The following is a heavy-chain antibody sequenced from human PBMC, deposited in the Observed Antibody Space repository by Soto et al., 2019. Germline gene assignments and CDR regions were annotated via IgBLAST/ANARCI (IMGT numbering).Heavy chain of an antibody. J-gene: IGHJ6*03. CDR1: GFTFSSYW. V-gene: IGHV3-7*01. D-gene: IGHD2-2*01. CDR2: IKQDGSEK. Sequence: GGSLRLSCAASGFTFSSYWMSWVRQAPGKGLEWVANIKQDGSEKYYVDSVKGRFTISRDNAKNSLYLQMNSLRAEDTAVYYCARPSVPYYYYYYMDVWGKGTTVTVSS. CDR3: ARPSVPYYYYYYMDV.